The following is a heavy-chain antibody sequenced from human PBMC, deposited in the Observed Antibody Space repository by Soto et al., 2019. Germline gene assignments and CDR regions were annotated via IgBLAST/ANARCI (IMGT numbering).Heavy chain of an antibody. CDR1: GGYISSGGNY. CDR2: FYYTGHT. Sequence: QVHLQESGPGLVKPSQTLSLTCSVSGGYISSGGNYWNWIRQHPGKGLEWIGFFYYTGHTNYNPSLKSRATISADMSANQFSLTLTSVTAADTALYYCAREDIDESFFDYWGQGILVTVSS. J-gene: IGHJ4*02. V-gene: IGHV4-31*03. CDR3: AREDIDESFFDY.